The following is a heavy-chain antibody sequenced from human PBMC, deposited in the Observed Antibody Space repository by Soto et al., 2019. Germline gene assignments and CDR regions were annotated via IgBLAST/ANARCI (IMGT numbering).Heavy chain of an antibody. CDR2: IYPGDSET. Sequence: EVQLVQSGAEVKKPGESLKISCQGSGYSFNTYWIAWVRQMPGKGLEWMGIIYPGDSETRYSPSFQGQVTISADKSFSTAYLQWNSLKASDTAMYYCARLAIGFLYYFDHWGQGTLVTVSS. CDR3: ARLAIGFLYYFDH. CDR1: GYSFNTYW. D-gene: IGHD3-3*02. V-gene: IGHV5-51*01. J-gene: IGHJ4*02.